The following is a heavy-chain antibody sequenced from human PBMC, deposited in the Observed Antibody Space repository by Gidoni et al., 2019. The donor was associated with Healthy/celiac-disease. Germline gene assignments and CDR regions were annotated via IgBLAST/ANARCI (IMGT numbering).Heavy chain of an antibody. J-gene: IGHJ3*02. CDR3: AKDIVHLLRGGSIAFDI. V-gene: IGHV3-9*01. CDR1: GFTFDDYA. Sequence: EVQLVESGGGLVQPGRSLRLSCAASGFTFDDYAMHWVRQAPGKGLEGVSGISWNSGSIGYADSVKGRFTISRDNAKNSLYLQMNSLRAEDTALYYCAKDIVHLLRGGSIAFDIWGQGTMVTVSS. CDR2: ISWNSGSI.